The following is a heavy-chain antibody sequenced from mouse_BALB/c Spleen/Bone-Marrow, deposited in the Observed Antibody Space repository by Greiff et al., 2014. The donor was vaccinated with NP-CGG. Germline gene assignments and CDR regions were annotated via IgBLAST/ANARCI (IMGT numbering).Heavy chain of an antibody. V-gene: IGHV1S137*01. Sequence: QVQLQQSGPELVRPGVSVKISCKGSGYTFTDYAMHWVKQSHAKSLEWIGVISTYSGNTNYNQKFKGKATMTADKSSSTAYMELARLTSEDSAIYCCASPIYYGNYEGFAYWGQGTLVTVSA. CDR3: ASPIYYGNYEGFAY. D-gene: IGHD2-1*01. CDR2: ISTYSGNT. J-gene: IGHJ3*01. CDR1: GYTFTDYA.